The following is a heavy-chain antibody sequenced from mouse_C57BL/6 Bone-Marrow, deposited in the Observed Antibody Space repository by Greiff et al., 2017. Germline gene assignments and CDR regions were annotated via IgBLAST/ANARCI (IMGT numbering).Heavy chain of an antibody. J-gene: IGHJ4*01. CDR1: GFSLTSYG. CDR3: ARTYYSNYDAMDY. Sequence: VKLMESGPGLVAPSQSLSITCTVSGFSLTSYGVHWVRQPPGKGLEWLVVIWSDGSTTYNSALKSRLSISKDNSKSQVFLKMNSLQTDDTAMYYCARTYYSNYDAMDYWGQGTSVTVSS. V-gene: IGHV2-6*03. D-gene: IGHD2-5*01. CDR2: IWSDGST.